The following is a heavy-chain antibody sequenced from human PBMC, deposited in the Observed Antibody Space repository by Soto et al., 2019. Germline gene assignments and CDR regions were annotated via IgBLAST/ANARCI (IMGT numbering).Heavy chain of an antibody. CDR1: GFTFDDYT. CDR2: ISWDGGST. D-gene: IGHD2-21*02. V-gene: IGHV3-43*01. J-gene: IGHJ4*02. Sequence: PGGSLRLSCAASGFTFDDYTMHWVRQAPGKGLEWVSLISWDGGSTYYADSVKGRFTISRGNSKNSLYLQMNSLRTEDTALYYCAKGVAGHIVVVTAIDYWGQGTLVTVSS. CDR3: AKGVAGHIVVVTAIDY.